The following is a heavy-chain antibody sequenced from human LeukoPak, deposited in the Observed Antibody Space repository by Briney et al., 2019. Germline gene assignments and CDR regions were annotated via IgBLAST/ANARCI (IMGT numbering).Heavy chain of an antibody. V-gene: IGHV5-51*01. D-gene: IGHD5-24*01. CDR2: IYPGDSDT. CDR3: ASGMATIDY. CDR1: GYGYSFTSYW. Sequence: GESLKISCKGSGYGYSFTSYWIGWVRQMPGKGLEWMGIIYPGDSDTRYSPSFQGQVTISADKSISTAYLQWSSLKASDTAMYYCASGMATIDYWGQGTLVTVSS. J-gene: IGHJ4*02.